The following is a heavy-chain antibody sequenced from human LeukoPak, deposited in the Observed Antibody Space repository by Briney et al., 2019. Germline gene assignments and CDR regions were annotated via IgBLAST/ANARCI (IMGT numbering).Heavy chain of an antibody. CDR3: ARGYQYISSWYVLQYFDY. V-gene: IGHV4-34*01. CDR2: INHSGST. D-gene: IGHD6-13*01. CDR1: GGSFSGYY. Sequence: PSETLSLTCAVYGGSFSGYYWSWMRQPPGKGLEWIGEINHSGSTNYNPSLKSRVTISVDTSKNQFSLKLSSVTAADTAVYYCARGYQYISSWYVLQYFDYWGQGTLVTVSS. J-gene: IGHJ4*02.